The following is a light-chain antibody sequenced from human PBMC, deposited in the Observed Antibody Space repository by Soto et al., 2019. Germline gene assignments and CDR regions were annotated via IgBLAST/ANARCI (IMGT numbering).Light chain of an antibody. CDR3: QQRSKSPIT. CDR2: GAS. V-gene: IGKV3-11*01. CDR1: QSVSSY. Sequence: EIVLTQSPATLSVSPGERATLSCRASQSVSSYLAWYQQKPGQAPRLLIYGASNRATGIPARFSGSGCGTDSTLTISRLEPEDFAVYYRQQRSKSPITFGGGTQVDIK. J-gene: IGKJ4*01.